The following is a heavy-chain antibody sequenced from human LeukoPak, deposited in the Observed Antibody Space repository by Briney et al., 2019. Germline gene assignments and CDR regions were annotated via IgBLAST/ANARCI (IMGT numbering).Heavy chain of an antibody. D-gene: IGHD5-12*01. Sequence: GGSLRLSCVASGFTFSSYEMNWVRQAPGKGLEWVSYISSSGSTIYYAESVKGRFTISRDNAKNSLYLQMDSLRAEDTAVYYCARDGSGYDDAFDIWGQGTMVTVSS. CDR1: GFTFSSYE. V-gene: IGHV3-48*03. CDR2: ISSSGSTI. CDR3: ARDGSGYDDAFDI. J-gene: IGHJ3*02.